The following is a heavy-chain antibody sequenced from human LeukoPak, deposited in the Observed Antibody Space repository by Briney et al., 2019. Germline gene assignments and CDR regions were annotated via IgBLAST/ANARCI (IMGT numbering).Heavy chain of an antibody. V-gene: IGHV3-7*01. CDR2: TKQDGSEK. D-gene: IGHD3-3*01. J-gene: IGHJ4*02. CDR1: GFTFSSYW. Sequence: GGSLRLSCAASGFTFSSYWMSWVRQAPGKGLEWVANTKQDGSEKYYVDSVKGRFTISRDNAENSLYLQMNSLRAEDTAMYYCAKYYDFWSGYLPFDYWGQGTLVTVSS. CDR3: AKYYDFWSGYLPFDY.